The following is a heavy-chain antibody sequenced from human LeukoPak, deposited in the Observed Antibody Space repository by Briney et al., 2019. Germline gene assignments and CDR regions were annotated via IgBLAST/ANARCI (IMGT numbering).Heavy chain of an antibody. J-gene: IGHJ4*02. D-gene: IGHD3-22*01. V-gene: IGHV3-33*01. CDR1: GFXFSSYG. CDR3: ARGSYYYDSSAHPDY. CDR2: IWYDGSNK. Sequence: GGSLRLSCAASGFXFSSYGMHWVRQAPGKGLEWVAVIWYDGSNKYYADSVKGRFAISRDNSKNTLYLQMNSLRAEDTAVYYCARGSYYYDSSAHPDYWGQGTLVTVSS.